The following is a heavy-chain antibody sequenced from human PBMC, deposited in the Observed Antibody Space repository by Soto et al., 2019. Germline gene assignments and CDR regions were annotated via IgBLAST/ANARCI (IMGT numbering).Heavy chain of an antibody. J-gene: IGHJ6*02. CDR2: ISWNSGSI. V-gene: IGHV3-9*01. D-gene: IGHD2-2*01. CDR3: ARGCSSTSCLYYYYYYGMDV. Sequence: GGSLRLSCAASGFTFDDYAMHWVRQAPGKGLEWVSGISWNSGSIGYADSVKGRFTISRDNAKNSLYLQMNSLRDEDTAVYYCARGCSSTSCLYYYYYYGMDVWGQGTTVTVSS. CDR1: GFTFDDYA.